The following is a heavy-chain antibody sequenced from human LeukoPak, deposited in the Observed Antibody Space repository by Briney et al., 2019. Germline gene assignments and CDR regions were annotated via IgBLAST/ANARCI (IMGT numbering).Heavy chain of an antibody. D-gene: IGHD4-17*01. CDR3: ARHPDDYGDYYFEY. CDR1: GFRISNYW. J-gene: IGHJ4*02. Sequence: GESLKISCKASGFRISNYWIGWVRQMPGEGLEWMAIIYAGDSGTRYSPSFEGQVTVSADKSINTAYMQWSSLKASDTAVYYCARHPDDYGDYYFEYWGQGTLVTVSS. CDR2: IYAGDSGT. V-gene: IGHV5-51*01.